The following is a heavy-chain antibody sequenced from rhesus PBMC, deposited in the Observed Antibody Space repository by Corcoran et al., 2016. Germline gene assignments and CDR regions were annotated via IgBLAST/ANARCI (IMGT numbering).Heavy chain of an antibody. CDR1: AGFIRGGFD. Sequence: QVQLQESGPGLVKPSETLSLTCAVSAGFIRGGFDRRWIRQLPVKGLEWIGYISGSSGSTNYNPSLRNRVTSSKDTSKNQVSLNLKSVTAADTAVYYCARLQYYYFDYWGQGVLVTVSS. D-gene: IGHD4-23*01. CDR2: ISGSSGST. CDR3: ARLQYYYFDY. J-gene: IGHJ4*01. V-gene: IGHV4-76*01.